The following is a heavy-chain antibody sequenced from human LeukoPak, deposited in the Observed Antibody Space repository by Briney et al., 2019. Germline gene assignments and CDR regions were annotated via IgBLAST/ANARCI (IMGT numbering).Heavy chain of an antibody. V-gene: IGHV4-30-4*01. CDR3: AREATVTTAYYGMDV. CDR1: GGSTSSDDYY. Sequence: SETLSLTCTVSGGSTSSDDYYWSWIRQPPGKGLEWIGYIYYSGSTYYNSSLKSRVTISVDTSKNQFSLKLSSVTAADTAVYYCAREATVTTAYYGMDVWGQGTTVTVSS. D-gene: IGHD4-17*01. CDR2: IYYSGST. J-gene: IGHJ6*02.